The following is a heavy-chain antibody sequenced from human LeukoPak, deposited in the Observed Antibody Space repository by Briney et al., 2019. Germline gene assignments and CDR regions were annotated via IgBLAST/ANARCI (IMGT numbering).Heavy chain of an antibody. CDR3: ARGRGYSSSWYHY. J-gene: IGHJ4*02. Sequence: RASETLSLTCAVYGGSFSGYYWSLIRQPPGKGLEWMGEINHSGSTNYNPSLKSRVTISVDTSKNQFSLKLSSVTAADTAVYYCARGRGYSSSWYHYWGQGTLVTVSS. V-gene: IGHV4-34*01. CDR2: INHSGST. CDR1: GGSFSGYY. D-gene: IGHD6-13*01.